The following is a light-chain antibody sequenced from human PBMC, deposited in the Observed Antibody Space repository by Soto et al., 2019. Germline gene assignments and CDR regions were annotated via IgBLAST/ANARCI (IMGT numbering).Light chain of an antibody. J-gene: IGKJ4*01. CDR1: EAINNNF. V-gene: IGKV3-20*01. CDR3: QQHHLSPLT. CDR2: GAS. Sequence: EIVLTQSPGALSVAPGETVTLSCRASEAINNNFVAWYQQRPGQVPRLLMYGASIRVSGVPDRISGRRSGTGFILNIARVAPEDSAVYFCQQHHLSPLTFGGGTQV.